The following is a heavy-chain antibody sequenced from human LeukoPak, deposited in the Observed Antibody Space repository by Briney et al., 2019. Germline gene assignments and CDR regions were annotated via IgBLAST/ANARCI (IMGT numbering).Heavy chain of an antibody. CDR2: INPSGGST. CDR1: GYTFTSYY. D-gene: IGHD2-15*01. Sequence: ASVKVSCKASGYTFTSYYMHWVRQAPGQGLEWMGIINPSGGSTSYAQKFQGRVTMTRDMSTSTVYMELSSLRSEDTAVYHCARGPCSGGSCYLDRLYYYYYYMDVWGKGTTVTVSS. J-gene: IGHJ6*03. CDR3: ARGPCSGGSCYLDRLYYYYYYMDV. V-gene: IGHV1-46*01.